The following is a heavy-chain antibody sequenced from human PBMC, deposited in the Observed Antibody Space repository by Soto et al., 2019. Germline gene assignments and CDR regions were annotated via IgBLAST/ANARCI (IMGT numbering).Heavy chain of an antibody. CDR3: AHRPIVGAAI. CDR2: IYNTVST. Sequence: QVQLQESGPGLVKPSGTLSLTCGVFGGSISNSNWWTWVRQPTVKGLELSGEIYNTVSTNYNSSLMSRVTISLDKPNNQFSLKLSSVTAADTAVYYCAHRPIVGAAIWGQGTLVTVSS. D-gene: IGHD1-26*01. J-gene: IGHJ4*02. V-gene: IGHV4-4*02. CDR1: GGSISNSNW.